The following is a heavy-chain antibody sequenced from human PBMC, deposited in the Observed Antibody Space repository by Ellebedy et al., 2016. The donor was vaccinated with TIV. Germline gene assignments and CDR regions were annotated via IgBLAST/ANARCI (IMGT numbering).Heavy chain of an antibody. J-gene: IGHJ5*02. CDR3: ARHPAVSSAGWFDP. Sequence: GESLKISCKGSGYLFTNYWIGWVRQMPGKGLEWMGIIFPGDSDTRYSPSFQGQVTISADKSISTAYLQWSSLKASDTAMYYCARHPAVSSAGWFDPWGQGTLVTVSS. D-gene: IGHD6-25*01. CDR2: IFPGDSDT. V-gene: IGHV5-51*01. CDR1: GYLFTNYW.